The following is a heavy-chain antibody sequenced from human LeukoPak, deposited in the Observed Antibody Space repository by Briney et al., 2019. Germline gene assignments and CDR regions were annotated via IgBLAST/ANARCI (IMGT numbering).Heavy chain of an antibody. J-gene: IGHJ5*02. CDR2: IYYSGST. CDR1: GGSISSSSYY. V-gene: IGHV4-39*01. CDR3: ARHYYDSSGYYYGP. D-gene: IGHD3-22*01. Sequence: SETLSLTCTVSGGSISSSSYYWGWIRQPPGKGLEWIGSIYYSGSTYYNPSLKSRVTISVDTSKNQFSLKLSSVTAADTAVYYCARHYYDSSGYYYGPWGQGTLVTVSS.